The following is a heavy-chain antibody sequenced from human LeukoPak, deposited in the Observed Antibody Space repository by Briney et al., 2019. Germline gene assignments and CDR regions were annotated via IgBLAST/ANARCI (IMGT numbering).Heavy chain of an antibody. CDR3: ASASSPPRY. J-gene: IGHJ4*02. V-gene: IGHV3-7*05. CDR2: IKQDGCEK. Sequence: GESLKISCAASGFTFSKYWMSRVRQAPAKGLEWVGNIKQDGCEKYYVDSVKGRFTISRDNAKNSLYLQMNSLRAEDTAVYYCASASSPPRYWGQGTLVTVSS. CDR1: GFTFSKYW. D-gene: IGHD2-15*01.